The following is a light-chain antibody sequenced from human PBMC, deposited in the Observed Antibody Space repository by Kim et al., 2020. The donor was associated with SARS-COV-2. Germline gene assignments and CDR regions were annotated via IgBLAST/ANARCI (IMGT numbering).Light chain of an antibody. Sequence: ASVGDRVTTTCLASHSVSRWLAWYQQKPGKSPKRLIYRATDLESGIPSRFSGSGSETDFTLTISSLQPDDFATYYCQQYNNFSWSFGHGTKVDIK. V-gene: IGKV1-5*03. CDR3: QQYNNFSWS. J-gene: IGKJ1*01. CDR1: HSVSRW. CDR2: RAT.